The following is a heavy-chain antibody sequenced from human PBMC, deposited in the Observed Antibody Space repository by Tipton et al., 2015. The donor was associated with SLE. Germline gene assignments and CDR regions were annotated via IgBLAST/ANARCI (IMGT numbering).Heavy chain of an antibody. J-gene: IGHJ4*02. Sequence: LRLSCAVYGGSFSGYYWSWIRQPPGKGLEWIGEINHSGSTNYNPSLKSRVTISVDTSKNQFSLKLSSVTAADTAVYYCAKEWAVTSYFDYWGQGTLVTVSS. D-gene: IGHD4-17*01. CDR1: GGSFSGYY. CDR2: INHSGST. CDR3: AKEWAVTSYFDY. V-gene: IGHV4-34*01.